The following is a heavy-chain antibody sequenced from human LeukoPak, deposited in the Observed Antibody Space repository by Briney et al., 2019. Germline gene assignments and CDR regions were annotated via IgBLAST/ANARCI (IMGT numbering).Heavy chain of an antibody. CDR2: ISYDGSNK. CDR3: AKDGDY. J-gene: IGHJ4*02. CDR1: GFTFSSYG. V-gene: IGHV3-30*18. Sequence: GGSLRLSCAASGFTFSSYGMHWVRQAPGKGLEWVAVISYDGSNKYYADSVKGRFTISRDNSKNTLYLQMNSLRAEDTAVYYCAKDGDYWGQGTLVTVSS.